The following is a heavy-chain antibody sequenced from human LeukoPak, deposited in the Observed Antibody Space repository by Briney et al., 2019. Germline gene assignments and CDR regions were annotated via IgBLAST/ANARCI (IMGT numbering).Heavy chain of an antibody. J-gene: IGHJ4*02. Sequence: GGSLRLSCAASGFSFSNYGMTWVRQAPGKGLEWVSSIGGSGATIYYADSVRGRFTISRDNSKNTLYLQMNSLRAEDTAVYYCAKGDGYINWGQGTLVTVSS. D-gene: IGHD5-24*01. V-gene: IGHV3-23*01. CDR3: AKGDGYIN. CDR1: GFSFSNYG. CDR2: IGGSGATI.